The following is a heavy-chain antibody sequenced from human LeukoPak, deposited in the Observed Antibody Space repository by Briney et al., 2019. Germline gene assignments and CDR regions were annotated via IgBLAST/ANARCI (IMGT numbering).Heavy chain of an antibody. V-gene: IGHV4-39*01. CDR2: IYYSGST. CDR3: AKSTSFDY. Sequence: PSETLSLTCTVSGGSISSSGYYWGWIRQPPGKGLEWIGSIYYSGSTYYNPSLKSRVTISVDTSKNQFSLKLSSVTAADTAVYYCAKSTSFDYWGQGTLVTVSS. D-gene: IGHD2-2*01. CDR1: GGSISSSGYY. J-gene: IGHJ4*02.